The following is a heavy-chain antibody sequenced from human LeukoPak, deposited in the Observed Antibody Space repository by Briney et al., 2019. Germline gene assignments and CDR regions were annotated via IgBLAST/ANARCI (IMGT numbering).Heavy chain of an antibody. CDR2: ISKRSGHI. J-gene: IGHJ4*02. CDR1: GFTFKSFV. CDR3: VRFDGGFDS. D-gene: IGHD3-9*01. Sequence: GGSLRLSCAASGFTFKSFVMGWVRQAPGRGLEWVSYISKRSGHIYHTDSVEGRFTTSRDNANDSVYLQTNNLRVEDTAIYFCVRFDGGFDSWGQGALVTVSS. V-gene: IGHV3-21*05.